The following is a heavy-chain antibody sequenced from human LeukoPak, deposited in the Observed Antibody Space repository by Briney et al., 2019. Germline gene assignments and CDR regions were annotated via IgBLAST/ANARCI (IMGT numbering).Heavy chain of an antibody. CDR2: ISYDGSNK. D-gene: IGHD2-15*01. CDR1: GFTFSSYA. CDR3: ARDWGVIPTAITCSANSCYSRFDY. V-gene: IGHV3-30-3*01. J-gene: IGHJ4*02. Sequence: PGRSLRLSCAASGFTFSSYAMHWVRQAPGKGLEWVAVISYDGSNKYFADSVKGRFTISRDNAKNSLYLQLNSLRAEDTAVYYCARDWGVIPTAITCSANSCYSRFDYWGQGTLVTVSS.